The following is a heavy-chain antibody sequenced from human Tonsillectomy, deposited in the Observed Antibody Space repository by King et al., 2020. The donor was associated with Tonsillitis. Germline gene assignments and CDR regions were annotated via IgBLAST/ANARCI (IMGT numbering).Heavy chain of an antibody. J-gene: IGHJ5*02. CDR3: ARDRTLVLAATIGWFDP. CDR1: GYTFSDNY. CDR2: INPDSGAT. Sequence: QLVQSGAEVKRPGASVKVSCKASGYTFSDNYVHWVRLAPGQGLEWMGWINPDSGATTYAQKFQGRVTLTRDTSISTTYMELSRLRSDDTAVYYCARDRTLVLAATIGWFDPWGQGTLVTVSS. D-gene: IGHD2-15*01. V-gene: IGHV1-2*02.